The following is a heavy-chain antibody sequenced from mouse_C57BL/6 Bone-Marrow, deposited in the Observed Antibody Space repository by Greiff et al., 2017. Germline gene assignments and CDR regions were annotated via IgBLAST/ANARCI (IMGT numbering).Heavy chain of an antibody. D-gene: IGHD1-1*01. CDR3: ARLFITTVVAGAY. CDR2: IDPSDSYT. Sequence: VQLQQPGAELVRPGPSVKLSCKASGYTFTSYWMHWVKQRPGQGLEWIGVIDPSDSYTNYNQKFKGQATLTVDTSSSTAYMQLSSLTSEDSAVYYCARLFITTVVAGAYWGQGTLVTVSA. J-gene: IGHJ3*01. CDR1: GYTFTSYW. V-gene: IGHV1-59*01.